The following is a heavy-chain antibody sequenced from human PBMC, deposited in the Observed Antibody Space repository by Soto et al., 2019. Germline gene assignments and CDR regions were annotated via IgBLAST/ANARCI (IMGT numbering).Heavy chain of an antibody. D-gene: IGHD5-18*01. J-gene: IGHJ4*02. CDR1: GFTFSSYA. CDR3: ARVSRYEYSYGYSDGPYDY. CDR2: ISSNGGST. V-gene: IGHV3-64*01. Sequence: GGSLRLSCAASGFTFSSYAMHWVRQAPGKGLEYVSAISSNGGSTYYANSVKGRFTISRDNSKNTLYLQMGSLRAEDMAVYYCARVSRYEYSYGYSDGPYDYWGQGTLVTVSS.